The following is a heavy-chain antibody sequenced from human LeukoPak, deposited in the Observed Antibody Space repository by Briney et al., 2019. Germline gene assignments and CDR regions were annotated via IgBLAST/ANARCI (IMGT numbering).Heavy chain of an antibody. Sequence: GGSLRLSCAASGFTFSSYAMSWVRQAPGKRLEWVSAISGSGGSTYYADSVKGRFTISRDNSKNTLYLQMNSLRAEDTAVYYCAKDNDYYDSSGYYLGGQFDYWGQGTLVTVSS. J-gene: IGHJ4*02. V-gene: IGHV3-23*01. CDR3: AKDNDYYDSSGYYLGGQFDY. CDR2: ISGSGGST. D-gene: IGHD3-22*01. CDR1: GFTFSSYA.